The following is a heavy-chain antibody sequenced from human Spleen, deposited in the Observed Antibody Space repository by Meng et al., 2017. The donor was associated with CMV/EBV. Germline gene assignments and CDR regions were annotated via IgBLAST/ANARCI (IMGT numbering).Heavy chain of an antibody. J-gene: IGHJ3*02. CDR3: VRGPQVSWLRSRLAAFDI. CDR1: GGSFSTYY. V-gene: IGHV4-34*01. D-gene: IGHD5-12*01. CDR2: INHGGGT. Sequence: SETLSLTCAVYGGSFSTYYWTWIRQSPGKGLEWIGEINHGGGTNYNPSLKTRVTTSIDMSKKQFSLRLNSVTAADTAVYYCVRGPQVSWLRSRLAAFDIWAQGTMVTVSS.